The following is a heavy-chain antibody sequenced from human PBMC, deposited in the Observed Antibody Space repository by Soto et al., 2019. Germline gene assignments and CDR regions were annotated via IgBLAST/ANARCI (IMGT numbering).Heavy chain of an antibody. CDR2: INPSGEHT. J-gene: IGHJ4*02. CDR1: GYSFKDHY. CDR3: ARISCKGGSCYFGFDH. D-gene: IGHD2-15*01. V-gene: IGHV1-46*02. Sequence: QVQLVQSGAEVKQPGTSVKVSCQASGYSFKDHYMHWVRQAPGRGLEWVGMINPSGEHTNYAQQFRGRVAMTRDTSTSTAYMELRSLRSEDTAVYFCARISCKGGSCYFGFDHWGQGTLVTVSS.